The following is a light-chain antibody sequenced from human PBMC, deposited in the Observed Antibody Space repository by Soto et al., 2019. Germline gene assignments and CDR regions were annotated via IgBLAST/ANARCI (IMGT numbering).Light chain of an antibody. CDR2: NND. CDR3: EAWDDSLYGAV. Sequence: QSVLTQPPSASGTPGQRVTLSCSVSSSNIGANPINWYQQLTGTAPKLLIYNNDQRRSGVPDRFSASKSGTSASLAISGLQSEDEDDYYCEAWDDSLYGAVLGGGTKLTVL. J-gene: IGLJ2*01. CDR1: SSNIGANP. V-gene: IGLV1-44*01.